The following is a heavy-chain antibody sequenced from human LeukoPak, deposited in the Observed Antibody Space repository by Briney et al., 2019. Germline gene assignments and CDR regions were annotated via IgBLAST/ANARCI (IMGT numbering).Heavy chain of an antibody. V-gene: IGHV3-30*18. D-gene: IGHD5-12*01. CDR1: GLTFSYYG. Sequence: GGSLRLSCAASGLTFSYYGIHWVRQAPGKGLEWVAVISYDGLNKNYADSVKGRFTISRDNSKNTLYLQMNSLRVEDTAVYYCAKGVRSGYDRLDFRGQGTLVTVSS. CDR2: ISYDGLNK. J-gene: IGHJ4*02. CDR3: AKGVRSGYDRLDF.